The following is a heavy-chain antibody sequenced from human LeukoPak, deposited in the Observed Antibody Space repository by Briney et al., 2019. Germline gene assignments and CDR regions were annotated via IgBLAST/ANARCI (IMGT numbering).Heavy chain of an antibody. Sequence: GGSLRLSCAASGFTFDDYAMHWVRQSPGKGLEWVSGISWNSDSIDYGDSVKGRFTISRDNAKNSLYLQMHSLRADDMGLYYCVKDISRGGIIRGPRYMDVWGKGTTVTVSS. CDR1: GFTFDDYA. J-gene: IGHJ6*03. CDR3: VKDISRGGIIRGPRYMDV. CDR2: ISWNSDSI. D-gene: IGHD3-10*01. V-gene: IGHV3-9*03.